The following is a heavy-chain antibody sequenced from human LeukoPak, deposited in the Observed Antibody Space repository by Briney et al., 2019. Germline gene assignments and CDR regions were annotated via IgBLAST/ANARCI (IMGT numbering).Heavy chain of an antibody. CDR3: ARGWIQLWYTLLY. Sequence: PGGSLRLSCAASGFTFSNYWMHWVRQAPGKGLEWVAVISYDGSNKYYADSVKGRFTISRDNSKNTLYLQMNSLRAEDTAVYYCARGWIQLWYTLLYWGQGTLVTVSS. D-gene: IGHD5-18*01. V-gene: IGHV3-30*03. J-gene: IGHJ4*02. CDR1: GFTFSNYW. CDR2: ISYDGSNK.